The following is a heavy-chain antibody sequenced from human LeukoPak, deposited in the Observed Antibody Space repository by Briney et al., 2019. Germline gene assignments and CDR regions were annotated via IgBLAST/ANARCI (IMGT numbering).Heavy chain of an antibody. CDR3: ARHYYDSSGYYKRAFDI. D-gene: IGHD3-22*01. CDR1: GGSISNYY. J-gene: IGHJ3*02. CDR2: IFYSGST. Sequence: PSETLSLTCTVSGGSISNYYWSWIRQPPGKGLEWIGHIFYSGSTNYNPSLKSGVTISVDTSKNQFSLKLSSVTAADTAVYYCARHYYDSSGYYKRAFDIWGQGTMVTVSS. V-gene: IGHV4-59*08.